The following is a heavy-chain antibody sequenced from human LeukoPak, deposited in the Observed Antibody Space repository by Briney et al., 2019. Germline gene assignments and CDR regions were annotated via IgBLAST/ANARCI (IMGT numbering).Heavy chain of an antibody. J-gene: IGHJ6*02. V-gene: IGHV3-23*01. CDR1: GFTFSSYG. CDR2: ISGSGDTT. D-gene: IGHD3-3*01. CDR3: AKDQESSYYDFWSGYPNYYYGMDV. Sequence: GGSLRLSCAASGFTFSSYGMHWVRQAPGKGLEWVSTISGSGDTTYYADSVKGRFTISRDNSKNTLYLQMNSLRAEDTAVYYCAKDQESSYYDFWSGYPNYYYGMDVWGQGTTVTVSS.